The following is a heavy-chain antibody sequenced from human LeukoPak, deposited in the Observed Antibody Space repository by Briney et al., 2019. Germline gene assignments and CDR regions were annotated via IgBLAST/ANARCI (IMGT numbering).Heavy chain of an antibody. D-gene: IGHD3-22*01. J-gene: IGHJ4*02. CDR3: ARVNRGVYYDSSGSNRGFDY. CDR2: ISAYNGNT. V-gene: IGHV1-18*01. CDR1: GYTFTSYG. Sequence: GASVKVSCKASGYTFTSYGISWVRQAPGQGLEWMGWISAYNGNTNYAQKLQGRVTMTTDTSTSTAYMEPRSLRSDDTAVYYCARVNRGVYYDSSGSNRGFDYWGQGTLVTVSS.